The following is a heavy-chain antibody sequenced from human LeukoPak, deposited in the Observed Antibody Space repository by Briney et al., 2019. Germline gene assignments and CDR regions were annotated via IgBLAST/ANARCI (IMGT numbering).Heavy chain of an antibody. J-gene: IGHJ4*02. CDR3: ARTALRDGYNLDY. CDR2: IYYSGST. Sequence: SETLSLTCTVSGGSISSYYWSWLRQPPGKGLEGSGYIYYSGSTNYNPSLKSRVTISEDTSKNHFSLKLSSVTAADTAVYYCARTALRDGYNLDYWGQGTLVTVSS. D-gene: IGHD5-24*01. V-gene: IGHV4-59*08. CDR1: GGSISSYY.